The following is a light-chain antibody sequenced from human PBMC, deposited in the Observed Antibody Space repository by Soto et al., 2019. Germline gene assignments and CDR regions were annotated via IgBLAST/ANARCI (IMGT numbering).Light chain of an antibody. J-gene: IGKJ2*01. CDR3: HQDGYSPNT. CDR2: GAA. V-gene: IGKV3-20*01. Sequence: EIVLTQSPGTLSLSPGERATLSCRASRSVSSRYLAWYQQKPGQAPRLLIYGAASRATGIPDRFSGSGSGTDFTLTISRLEPEDFAVYHGHQDGYSPNTFGQGTKLEIK. CDR1: RSVSSRY.